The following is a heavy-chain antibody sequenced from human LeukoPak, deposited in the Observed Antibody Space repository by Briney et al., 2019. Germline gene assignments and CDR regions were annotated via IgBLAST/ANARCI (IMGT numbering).Heavy chain of an antibody. CDR3: ARGFYNIGWSFDP. V-gene: IGHV7-4-1*02. D-gene: IGHD6-19*01. Sequence: RGASVKVSCKASGYTFTSYGISWVRQAPGQGLEWMGWISTNTGNPTYAQGFTGRFVFSLDTSVSTTYLQISSLKAEDTAVYYCARGFYNIGWSFDPWGQGTLVTVSS. CDR1: GYTFTSYG. J-gene: IGHJ5*02. CDR2: ISTNTGNP.